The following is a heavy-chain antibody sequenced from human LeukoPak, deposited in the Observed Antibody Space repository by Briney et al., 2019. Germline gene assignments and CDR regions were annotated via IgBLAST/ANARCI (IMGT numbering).Heavy chain of an antibody. V-gene: IGHV4-59*01. CDR2: IYYSGST. J-gene: IGHJ4*02. Sequence: PGGSLRLSCEGSGFTFSDAWMNWVRQAPGKGLEWIGYIYYSGSTNYNPSLKSRVTISVDTSKNQFSLKLSSVTAADTAVYYCARRRKDSSGLGLFDYWGQGTLVTVSS. CDR3: ARRRKDSSGLGLFDY. D-gene: IGHD3-22*01. CDR1: GFTFSDAW.